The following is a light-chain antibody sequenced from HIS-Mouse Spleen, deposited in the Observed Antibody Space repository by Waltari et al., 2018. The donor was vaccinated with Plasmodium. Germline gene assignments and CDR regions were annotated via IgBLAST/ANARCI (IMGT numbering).Light chain of an antibody. V-gene: IGLV3-19*01. CDR3: NSRDSSGNHVV. Sequence: SSELTQDPAVSVALGQTVRITCQGDRLRSYYASWYQHKPGQAPVLVSYGKNNRPSGIPDRFSGSSSGNTASLTITGAQAEDEADYYCNSRDSSGNHVVFGGGTKLTVL. J-gene: IGLJ2*01. CDR2: GKN. CDR1: RLRSYY.